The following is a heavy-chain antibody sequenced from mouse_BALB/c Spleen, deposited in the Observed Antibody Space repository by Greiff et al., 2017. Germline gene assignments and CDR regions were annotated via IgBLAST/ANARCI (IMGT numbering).Heavy chain of an antibody. J-gene: IGHJ3*01. CDR3: NAVITPLAY. V-gene: IGHV14-4*02. CDR2: IDPENGDT. Sequence: VQLQQSGAELVRSGASVKLSCTASGFNIKDYYMHWVKQRPEQGLEWIGWIDPENGDTEYAPKFQGKATMTADTSSNTAYLQLSSLTSEDTAVYYCNAVITPLAYGGKGTLVTVSA. CDR1: GFNIKDYY. D-gene: IGHD2-4*01.